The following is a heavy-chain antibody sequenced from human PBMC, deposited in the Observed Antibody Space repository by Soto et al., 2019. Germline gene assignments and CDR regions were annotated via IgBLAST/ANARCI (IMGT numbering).Heavy chain of an antibody. J-gene: IGHJ4*02. CDR3: AKDREVVVAATDGFDY. V-gene: IGHV3-23*01. D-gene: IGHD2-15*01. Sequence: EVQLLESGGGLVQPGGSLRLSCAASGFTFSSYAMSWVRQAPGKGLEWVSAISGSGGSTYYADSVKGRFTISRDNSKNTLYLQMNSLRAEDTAVYYCAKDREVVVAATDGFDYWGQGTLVTVSS. CDR2: ISGSGGST. CDR1: GFTFSSYA.